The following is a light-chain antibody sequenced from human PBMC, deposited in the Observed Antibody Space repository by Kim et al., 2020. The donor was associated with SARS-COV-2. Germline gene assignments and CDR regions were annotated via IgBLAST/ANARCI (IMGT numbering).Light chain of an antibody. CDR2: GAS. V-gene: IGKV3-20*01. CDR1: QSVSSSY. Sequence: LSPGQRATLSGRASQSVSSSYSAWYQHKPGQAPRLLIYGASSRATGIPDRFSGSGSGTDFTLTISRLEPEDFAVYYCQQYGSSRWTFGQGTKLEI. J-gene: IGKJ1*01. CDR3: QQYGSSRWT.